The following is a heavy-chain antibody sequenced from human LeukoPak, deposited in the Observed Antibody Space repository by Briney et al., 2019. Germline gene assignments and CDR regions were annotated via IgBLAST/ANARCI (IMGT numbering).Heavy chain of an antibody. V-gene: IGHV1-69*13. CDR2: IIPIFGTA. CDR1: GGTFSSYA. CDR3: TVTDSSGYYGYNPPVY. D-gene: IGHD3-22*01. J-gene: IGHJ4*02. Sequence: SVKLSCKASGGTFSSYAISWVRQAAGQGLEWMGGIIPIFGTATYAQKFQGRVTITADESTSTAYMELSSLTSEDTAVYYCTVTDSSGYYGYNPPVYWGQGTLVTVSS.